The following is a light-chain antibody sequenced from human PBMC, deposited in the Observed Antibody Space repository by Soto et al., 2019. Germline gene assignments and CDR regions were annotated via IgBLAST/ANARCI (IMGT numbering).Light chain of an antibody. CDR1: PSVTSH. Sequence: EIVLTQSPGTLSVSPGERATLSCRASPSVTSHLAWYQQKPGQAPRLLIYGESTRATGVPARFSGSGSGTEFTLTISSLQSEDFAVYYCQQYNTWPYTFGQGTKLEI. CDR3: QQYNTWPYT. V-gene: IGKV3-15*01. CDR2: GES. J-gene: IGKJ2*01.